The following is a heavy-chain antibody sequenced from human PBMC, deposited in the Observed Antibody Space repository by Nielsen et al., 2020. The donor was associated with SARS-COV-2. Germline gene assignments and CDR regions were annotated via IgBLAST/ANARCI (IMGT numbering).Heavy chain of an antibody. J-gene: IGHJ5*02. CDR3: AREPDYSSSWVGRRWFDP. Sequence: SETLSLTCTVSGGSISSYYWSWIRQPPGKGLEWIGYIYYSGSTNYNPSLKSRVTISVDTSKNQFSLKLSSVTAADTAVYYCAREPDYSSSWVGRRWFDPWGQGTLVTVSS. D-gene: IGHD6-13*01. CDR2: IYYSGST. V-gene: IGHV4-59*13. CDR1: GGSISSYY.